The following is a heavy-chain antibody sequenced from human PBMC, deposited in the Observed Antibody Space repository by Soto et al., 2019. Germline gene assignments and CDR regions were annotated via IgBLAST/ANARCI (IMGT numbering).Heavy chain of an antibody. Sequence: GGSLRLSCAASGFSFTAYAMLWVRQAPGKGLEWVSNITNNGRNIYYADSVKGRFTISRDNAKNTLYLQMNSLIAEDTAVYYCAREALLNWFDPWGQGTLVTVPS. CDR2: ITNNGRNI. CDR3: AREALLNWFDP. D-gene: IGHD2-15*01. J-gene: IGHJ5*02. CDR1: GFSFTAYA. V-gene: IGHV3-30*04.